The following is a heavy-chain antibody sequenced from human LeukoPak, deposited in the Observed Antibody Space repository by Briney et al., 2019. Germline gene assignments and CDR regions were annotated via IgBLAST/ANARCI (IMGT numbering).Heavy chain of an antibody. J-gene: IGHJ4*02. CDR3: ARAYLMV. CDR2: IPSDGSNK. Sequence: PGRSLRLSCAASGFTFSSYAMRWVRQARGKGLEWVPVIPSDGSNKYYEASVKGRFTISRDNSKSPLYLQMTSLRAEDTAVYYCARAYLMVWGEGTLVTVSS. CDR1: GFTFSSYA. D-gene: IGHD2-8*01. V-gene: IGHV3-30*01.